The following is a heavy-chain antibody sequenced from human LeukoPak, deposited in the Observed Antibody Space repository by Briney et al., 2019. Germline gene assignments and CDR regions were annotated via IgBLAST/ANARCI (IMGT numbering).Heavy chain of an antibody. J-gene: IGHJ6*04. CDR3: ARVLAVAGIYDGYYYYGLDV. CDR1: GYSISSGYY. Sequence: SETLSLTCAVSGYSISSGYYWGWIRQPRGKGLEWIGSIYHSGSTYYNPSLKSRVTISVDTSKNQFSLKLSSVTAADTAVYYCARVLAVAGIYDGYYYYGLDVWGKGTTVTVSS. V-gene: IGHV4-38-2*01. D-gene: IGHD6-19*01. CDR2: IYHSGST.